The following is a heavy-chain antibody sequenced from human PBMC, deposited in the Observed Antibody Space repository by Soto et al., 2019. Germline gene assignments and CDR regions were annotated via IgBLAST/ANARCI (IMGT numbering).Heavy chain of an antibody. V-gene: IGHV3-21*01. D-gene: IGHD3-3*01. Sequence: EVQLVESGGGLVKPGGSLRLSCAASGFTFSSYSMNWVRQAPGKGLEWVSSISSSSSYIYYADSVKGRFTISRDNAKNSLYLQMNSLRAEDTAVYYCGREQSFQYDFWSGYYLDYWGQGTLVTVSS. CDR3: GREQSFQYDFWSGYYLDY. CDR2: ISSSSSYI. J-gene: IGHJ4*02. CDR1: GFTFSSYS.